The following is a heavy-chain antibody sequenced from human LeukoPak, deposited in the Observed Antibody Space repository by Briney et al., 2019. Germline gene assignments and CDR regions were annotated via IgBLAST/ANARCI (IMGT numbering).Heavy chain of an antibody. CDR2: IYYSGST. CDR1: GGSISSYY. V-gene: IGHV4-59*08. J-gene: IGHJ4*02. D-gene: IGHD2-21*02. CDR3: ARHHPCGGDCYSDY. Sequence: SETLSLTCTVSGGSISSYYWSWIRQPPGKGLEWIGYIYYSGSTNSNPSLKSRVTISVDTSKNQFSLKLSSVTAADTAVYYCARHHPCGGDCYSDYWGQGTLVTVSS.